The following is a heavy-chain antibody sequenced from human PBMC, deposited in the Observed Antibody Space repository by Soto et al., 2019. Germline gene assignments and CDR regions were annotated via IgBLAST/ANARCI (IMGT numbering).Heavy chain of an antibody. CDR3: ARVHCSAGTCLDGLDV. V-gene: IGHV6-1*01. D-gene: IGHD2-15*01. J-gene: IGHJ6*02. Sequence: PSQTLSLTCVISGDSVSSNGACWNWIRQSPSRGLQWLGRIYYRSKWFHDYAASVESRMAINPDTSRNQFSLQLNYVTPEDTAVYYCARVHCSAGTCLDGLDVWGQGTTVTVSS. CDR2: IYYRSKWFH. CDR1: GDSVSSNGAC.